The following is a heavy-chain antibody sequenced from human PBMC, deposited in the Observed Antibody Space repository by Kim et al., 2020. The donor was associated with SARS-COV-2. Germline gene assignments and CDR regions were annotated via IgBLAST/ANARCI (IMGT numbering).Heavy chain of an antibody. Sequence: GGSLRLSCAASGFTFSSYEMNWVRQAPGKGLEWVSYISSSGSTIYYADSVKGRFTISRDNAKNSLYLQMNSLRAEDTAVYYCARCVRDWGIDYYYYGMDVWGQGTTVTVSS. V-gene: IGHV3-48*03. CDR2: ISSSGSTI. CDR3: ARCVRDWGIDYYYYGMDV. J-gene: IGHJ6*02. CDR1: GFTFSSYE. D-gene: IGHD7-27*01.